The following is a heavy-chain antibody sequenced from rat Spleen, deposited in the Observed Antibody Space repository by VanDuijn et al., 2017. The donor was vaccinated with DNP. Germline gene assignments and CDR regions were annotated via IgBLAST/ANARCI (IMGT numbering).Heavy chain of an antibody. Sequence: EVQLVESGGGLVQPGRSMKLSCAASGFTFSDYNMAWIRQAPKKGLEWVATIIYDGSSTYYRDSVKGRFTISRDNAKSTLYLQMDSLRSEDTATYYCAREGAYGSLAMDAWGQGTSVTVSS. J-gene: IGHJ4*01. D-gene: IGHD4-1*01. CDR3: AREGAYGSLAMDA. CDR2: IIYDGSST. V-gene: IGHV5-7*01. CDR1: GFTFSDYN.